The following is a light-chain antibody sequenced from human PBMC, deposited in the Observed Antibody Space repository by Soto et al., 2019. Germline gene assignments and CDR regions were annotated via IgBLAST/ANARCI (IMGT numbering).Light chain of an antibody. J-gene: IGKJ1*01. V-gene: IGKV3-20*01. CDR1: QSVSSSY. Sequence: EIVLTQSPGTLSLSPGERATLSCRASQSVSSSYLAWYQQKPGQAPRLLIYGASSRATGIPDRFSGSGSGTDFPLTISRLEPEGFAVYYCQQYGSSPWTFGQGNKVEIK. CDR2: GAS. CDR3: QQYGSSPWT.